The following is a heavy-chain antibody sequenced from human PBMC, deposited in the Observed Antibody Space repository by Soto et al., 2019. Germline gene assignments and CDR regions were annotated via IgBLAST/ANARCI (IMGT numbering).Heavy chain of an antibody. D-gene: IGHD3-10*01. Sequence: PGGSLRLSCAASGFTFSSYWMSWVRQAPGKGLEWVANIKEDGSEKYYVDSVKGRFTISRDNAKNSLYLQMKSLRAEDTAVYYCARGTAFTYLHSFDFWGQGTLVTVSS. CDR2: IKEDGSEK. CDR3: ARGTAFTYLHSFDF. J-gene: IGHJ4*02. CDR1: GFTFSSYW. V-gene: IGHV3-7*01.